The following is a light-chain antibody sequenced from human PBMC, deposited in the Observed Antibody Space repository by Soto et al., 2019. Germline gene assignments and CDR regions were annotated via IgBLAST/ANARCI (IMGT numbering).Light chain of an antibody. Sequence: QSALTQPASVSGSLGQSITISCTGSNRDIGAYNLVSWYQQYPDTAPKLIIYEVRNRPSGVSYRFTGSRSGNTASLTISALQADDESTFYCSSYTTTSTLRFGGGTKLTVL. CDR3: SSYTTTSTLR. CDR1: NRDIGAYNL. V-gene: IGLV2-14*01. CDR2: EVR. J-gene: IGLJ3*02.